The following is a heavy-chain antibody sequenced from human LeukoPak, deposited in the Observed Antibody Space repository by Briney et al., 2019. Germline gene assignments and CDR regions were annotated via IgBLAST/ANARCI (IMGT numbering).Heavy chain of an antibody. CDR1: GGSISSSSYY. Sequence: PSETLSLTCTVSGGSISSSSYYWGWIRQPPGKGLEWIGSSYHSGSTYYNPSLKSRVTISVDTSKNQFSLKLSSVTAADTAVYYCARDPIIAVAGDYYYYYGMDVWGQGTTVTVSS. D-gene: IGHD6-19*01. CDR3: ARDPIIAVAGDYYYYYGMDV. CDR2: SYHSGST. J-gene: IGHJ6*02. V-gene: IGHV4-39*07.